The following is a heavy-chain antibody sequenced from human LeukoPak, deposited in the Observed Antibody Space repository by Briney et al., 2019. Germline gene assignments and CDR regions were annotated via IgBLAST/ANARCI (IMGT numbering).Heavy chain of an antibody. CDR2: ISWNSGSI. D-gene: IGHD3-9*01. J-gene: IGHJ4*02. V-gene: IGHV3-9*01. CDR1: GFTFSSYS. Sequence: PGGSLRLSCAASGFTFSSYSMNWVRQAPGKGLEWVSGISWNSGSIGYADSVKGRFTISRDNAKNSLYLQMNSLRAEDTALYYCAKDMGDILTGYYGGGNAIDYWGQGTLVTVSS. CDR3: AKDMGDILTGYYGGGNAIDY.